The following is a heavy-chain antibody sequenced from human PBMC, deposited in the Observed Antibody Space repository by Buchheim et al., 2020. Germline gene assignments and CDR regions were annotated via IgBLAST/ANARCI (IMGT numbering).Heavy chain of an antibody. Sequence: QVQLVQSGAEVKKPGSSVKVSCKASGGTFSSYAISWVRQAPGQGLEWMGGMNPNSGNTGYAQKFQGRVTMTRNTSISTAYMELSSLRSEDTAVYYCARGIVGASTLYFDYWGQGTL. V-gene: IGHV1-8*02. CDR1: GGTFSSYA. J-gene: IGHJ4*02. D-gene: IGHD1-26*01. CDR3: ARGIVGASTLYFDY. CDR2: MNPNSGNT.